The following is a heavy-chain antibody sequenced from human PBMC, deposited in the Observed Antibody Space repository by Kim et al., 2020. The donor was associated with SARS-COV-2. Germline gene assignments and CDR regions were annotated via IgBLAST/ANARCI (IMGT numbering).Heavy chain of an antibody. CDR3: STRHSYSHDY. D-gene: IGHD2-21*01. J-gene: IGHJ4*02. V-gene: IGHV3-23*01. CDR2: T. Sequence: TFYADSVRGRFTISRDNSKTTLRLQMNGRRAEDTAIYYCSTRHSYSHDYWGQGTLVTVSS.